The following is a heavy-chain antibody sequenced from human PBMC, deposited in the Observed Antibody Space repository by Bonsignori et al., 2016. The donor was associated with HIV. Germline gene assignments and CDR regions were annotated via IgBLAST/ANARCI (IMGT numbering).Heavy chain of an antibody. Sequence: QVQLQESGPGLVKPSETLSLTCTVSGDSISSSNYYWSWIRQPPGRGVSGLRISLLLGGAGYESVPPESSRHVTRHVQELFSLKVPPVTAADTAVYYCAREWDIILDQAFXVWGRRANGHRLF. D-gene: IGHD1-26*01. CDR3: AREWDIILDQAFXV. J-gene: IGHJ3*01. CDR1: GDSISSSNYY. CDR2: SLLLGGA. V-gene: IGHV4-39*07.